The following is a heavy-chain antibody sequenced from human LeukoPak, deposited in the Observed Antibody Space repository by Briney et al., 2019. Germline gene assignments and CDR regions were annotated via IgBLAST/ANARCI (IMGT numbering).Heavy chain of an antibody. D-gene: IGHD6-13*01. V-gene: IGHV3-20*04. CDR1: GFTFDDYG. J-gene: IGHJ6*03. CDR2: INWNGGST. Sequence: GGSLRLSCAASGFTFDDYGMSWVRQAPGKGLEWVSGINWNGGSTGYADSVKGRFTISRDNAKNSLYLQMNSLRAEDTALYYCARDLGLRRAAAGTALYYYYYMDVWGKGTTVTVSS. CDR3: ARDLGLRRAAAGTALYYYYYMDV.